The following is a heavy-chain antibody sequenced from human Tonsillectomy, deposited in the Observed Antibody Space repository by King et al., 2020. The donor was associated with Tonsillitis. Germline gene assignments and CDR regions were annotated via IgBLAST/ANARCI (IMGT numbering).Heavy chain of an antibody. CDR2: IWYDGTHE. D-gene: IGHD6-13*01. CDR1: GFTFSRYG. J-gene: IGHJ4*02. CDR3: VRDAGSRWFGPIDY. V-gene: IGHV3-33*01. Sequence: VQLVESGGGVVQPGRSLRLSCAASGFTFSRYGMHWVRQAPGKGLEWVAFIWYDGTHEFYAVPVEGRFTISRDNAKNTLYLQMSSLRAEDTAVYYCVRDAGSRWFGPIDYWGQGTLVTVSS.